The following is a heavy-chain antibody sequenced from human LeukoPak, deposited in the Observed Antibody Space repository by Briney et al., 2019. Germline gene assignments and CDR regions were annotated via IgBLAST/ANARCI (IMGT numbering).Heavy chain of an antibody. CDR1: GGSISSEGFY. CDR2: IYHSGRT. CDR3: SRVVTSSLYFFGY. Sequence: SQTLSLTCSVSGGSISSEGFYWSWIRQHPGKGLEWIAYIYHSGRTYYNPSLKSRLTISVDTSKNQFSMSLKSVTAADTAVYYCSRVVTSSLYFFGYWGQGTLVSVSS. J-gene: IGHJ4*02. V-gene: IGHV4-31*03. D-gene: IGHD2-21*02.